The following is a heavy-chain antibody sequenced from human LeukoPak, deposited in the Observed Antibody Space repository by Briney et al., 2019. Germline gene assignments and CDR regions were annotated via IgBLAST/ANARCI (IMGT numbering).Heavy chain of an antibody. J-gene: IGHJ4*02. D-gene: IGHD5-18*01. CDR1: GFTFSSYS. CDR2: ISGSGGST. Sequence: GGSLRLSCAASGFTFSSYSMSWVRQAPGKGLEWVSDISGSGGSTYYADSVKGRFTISRDNSKNTLYLQMNSLRAEDTAVYYCAKGLGYSYGFWGYYFDYWGQGTLVTVSS. CDR3: AKGLGYSYGFWGYYFDY. V-gene: IGHV3-23*01.